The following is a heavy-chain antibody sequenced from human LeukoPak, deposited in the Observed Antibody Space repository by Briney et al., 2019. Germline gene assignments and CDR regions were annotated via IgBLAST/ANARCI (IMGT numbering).Heavy chain of an antibody. D-gene: IGHD2-2*02. V-gene: IGHV1-69*05. CDR1: GGTFSSYA. CDR2: IIPIFGTA. CDR3: ARVNQLLNLDY. J-gene: IGHJ4*02. Sequence: GASVKVSCKASGGTFSSYAISWVRQAPEQGLEWMGGIIPIFGTANYAQKFQGRVTITTDESTSTAYMELSSLRSEDTAVYYCARVNQLLNLDYWGQGTLVTVSS.